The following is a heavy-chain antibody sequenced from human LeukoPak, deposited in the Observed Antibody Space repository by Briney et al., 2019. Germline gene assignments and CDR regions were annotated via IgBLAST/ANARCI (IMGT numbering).Heavy chain of an antibody. CDR3: AKDGLSYDTSTHIYHVDH. D-gene: IGHD3-22*01. CDR1: GFTFSSYG. CDR2: IRYDGSNK. Sequence: GGSPRLSCAASGFTFSSYGMHWVRQAPGKGLEWVAFIRYDGSNKYYADSVKGRFTISRDNSKNTLYLQMNSLRAEDTAVYYCAKDGLSYDTSTHIYHVDHWGQGTLVTVSS. V-gene: IGHV3-30*02. J-gene: IGHJ1*01.